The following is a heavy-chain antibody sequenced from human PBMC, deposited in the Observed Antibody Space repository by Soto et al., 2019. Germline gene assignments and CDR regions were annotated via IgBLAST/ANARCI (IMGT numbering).Heavy chain of an antibody. D-gene: IGHD2-15*01. Sequence: GPTLVNPTQTLTVTCTFSGFSLSTTGMRVSWIRQPPGKALEWLARIDWDNDKFYSTSLKTRLTISKDSSKNQVVLTMTNMDPVDTATYYCARMFHCSGGTCPFDYWGQGALVTVSS. CDR1: GFSLSTTGMR. V-gene: IGHV2-70*04. CDR2: IDWDNDK. J-gene: IGHJ4*02. CDR3: ARMFHCSGGTCPFDY.